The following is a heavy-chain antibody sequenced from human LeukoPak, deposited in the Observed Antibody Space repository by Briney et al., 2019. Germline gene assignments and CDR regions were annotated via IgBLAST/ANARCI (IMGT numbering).Heavy chain of an antibody. Sequence: SVKVSCKASGGTFSSYAISWVRQAPGQGLEWMGRIIPILGIANYAQKFQGRVTITADKSTSTAYMELSSLRSEDPAVYYCARAGELVVFDYWGQGTLVTVSS. D-gene: IGHD3-10*01. V-gene: IGHV1-69*04. CDR1: GGTFSSYA. CDR3: ARAGELVVFDY. CDR2: IIPILGIA. J-gene: IGHJ4*02.